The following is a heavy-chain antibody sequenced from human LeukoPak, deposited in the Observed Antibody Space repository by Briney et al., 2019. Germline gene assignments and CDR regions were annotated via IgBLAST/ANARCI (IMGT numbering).Heavy chain of an antibody. J-gene: IGHJ5*02. V-gene: IGHV3-21*01. CDR2: ISGSSTFI. CDR1: GFTFSSYS. Sequence: GGSLRLSCAASGFTFSSYSMNWIRQAPGKGVEWVSSISGSSTFIYYTDSVKGRFTIFRDNAKNSLYLQMTSLRAEDAAVYYCAKDFGDRNGYYSARFDPWGQGTLVTVSS. CDR3: AKDFGDRNGYYSARFDP. D-gene: IGHD5-24*01.